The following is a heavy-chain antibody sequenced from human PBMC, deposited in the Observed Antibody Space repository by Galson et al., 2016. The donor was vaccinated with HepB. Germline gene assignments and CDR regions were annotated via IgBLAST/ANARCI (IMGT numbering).Heavy chain of an antibody. CDR1: GFTFSSYG. D-gene: IGHD3-10*01. CDR2: VHYTGTT. V-gene: IGHV4-59*01. Sequence: LRLSCAASGFTFSSYGMFWVRQAPGKGLEWIGVVHYTGTTNYNRSLRSRVTISVDTSKNQFSLSLSSVTASDTAVYYCARSQWQLWFGENSDPPTTFDVWGQGTMVTVSS. J-gene: IGHJ3*01. CDR3: ARSQWQLWFGENSDPPTTFDV.